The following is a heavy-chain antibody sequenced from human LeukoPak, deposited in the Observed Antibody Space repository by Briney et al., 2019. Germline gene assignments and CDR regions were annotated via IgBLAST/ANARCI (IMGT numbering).Heavy chain of an antibody. J-gene: IGHJ5*02. CDR2: INPNSGGT. CDR1: GYTFTGYY. Sequence: GASVKVSCKASGYTFTGYYMHWVRQAPGQGLEWMGRINPNSGGTNYAQKVQGRVTMTRDTSISTAYMELSRLRSDETAVYYCAREAYGGNSRWFDPWGQGTLVTVSS. CDR3: AREAYGGNSRWFDP. V-gene: IGHV1-2*06. D-gene: IGHD4-23*01.